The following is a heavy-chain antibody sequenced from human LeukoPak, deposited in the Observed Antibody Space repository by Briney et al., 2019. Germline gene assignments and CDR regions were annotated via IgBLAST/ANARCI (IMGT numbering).Heavy chain of an antibody. CDR3: ARAGYYDFWSGTTYYYYYMDV. Sequence: GGSLRLSCAASGFTFSSYSMNWVRQAPGKGLEWVSSISSSSSYIYYADSVKGRFTISRDNAKNSLHLQMNSLRAEDTAVYYCARAGYYDFWSGTTYYYYYMDVWGKGTTVTVSS. V-gene: IGHV3-21*01. CDR1: GFTFSSYS. D-gene: IGHD3-3*01. CDR2: ISSSSSYI. J-gene: IGHJ6*03.